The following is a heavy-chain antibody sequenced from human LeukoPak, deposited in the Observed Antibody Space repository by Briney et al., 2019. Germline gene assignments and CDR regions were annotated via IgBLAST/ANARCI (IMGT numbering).Heavy chain of an antibody. D-gene: IGHD2-8*01. CDR3: ARRGAYYCDNRGHGGWYLVL. J-gene: IGHJ2*01. V-gene: IGHV3-13*01. CDR2: IRTTADG. Sequence: GGSLRLSCAISGFTFNYYDMRWVRQPPRKRLEWVSAIRTTADGGYPESVKGRLDMSREDAKNSVHLQMSTVRAGDTAVYYCARRGAYYCDNRGHGGWYLVLWRGGTIVSVSS. CDR1: GFTFNYYD.